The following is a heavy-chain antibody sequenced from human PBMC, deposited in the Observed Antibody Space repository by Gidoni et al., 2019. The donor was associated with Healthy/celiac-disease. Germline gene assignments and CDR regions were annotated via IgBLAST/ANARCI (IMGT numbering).Heavy chain of an antibody. CDR1: VFTFSSYA. J-gene: IGHJ3*02. Sequence: EVQLLESGGGLVQPGGSLRLSCVASVFTFSSYAMRWVRQALGKGLEWVSGISGSGGSTYYADSAKGRFTISRDNSKNTLYLQMNSLRAEDTAVYYCAKGDDSSGYNVAFDIWGQGTMVTVSS. V-gene: IGHV3-23*01. CDR3: AKGDDSSGYNVAFDI. CDR2: ISGSGGST. D-gene: IGHD3-22*01.